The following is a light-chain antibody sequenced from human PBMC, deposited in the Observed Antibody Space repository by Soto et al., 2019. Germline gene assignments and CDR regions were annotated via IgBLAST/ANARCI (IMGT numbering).Light chain of an antibody. Sequence: EIVLTQSPATLSLSPGERATLSCRASQSISSFLAWYQQKPGQAPRLLIYDVSNRATGIPARFSGSGSGTDFTLTISSLEPEDFAVYYCQQRSNWPPYMFTFGQGTKLEIK. CDR1: QSISSF. CDR3: QQRSNWPPYMFT. V-gene: IGKV3-11*01. CDR2: DVS. J-gene: IGKJ2*01.